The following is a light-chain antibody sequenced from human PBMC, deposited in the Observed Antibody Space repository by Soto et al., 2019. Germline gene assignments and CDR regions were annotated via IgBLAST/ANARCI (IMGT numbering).Light chain of an antibody. Sequence: QMTQSPSSLSASVGDRVTITCRASQSIASFLNWYQQRPGTAPKLLIYAASNLESGVPSRFSGRGSATDFTLSISSLQPEDFATYFCQQTYSMPVTFGQGTKLEMK. V-gene: IGKV1-39*01. CDR2: AAS. CDR3: QQTYSMPVT. CDR1: QSIASF. J-gene: IGKJ2*01.